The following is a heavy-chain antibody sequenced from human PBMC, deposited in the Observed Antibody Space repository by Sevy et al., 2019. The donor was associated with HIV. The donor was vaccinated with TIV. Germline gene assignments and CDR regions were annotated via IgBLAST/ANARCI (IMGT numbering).Heavy chain of an antibody. CDR3: TGPKGVDYYYYAMDV. J-gene: IGHJ6*02. CDR2: IRSKANSYAR. Sequence: GGSLRLSCAASGFTFSGSAMHWVRQASGKGLEWVGRIRSKANSYARAYAASVKGRFTISRDDSKNTAYLQMNSLKTEDRAGDYGTGPKGVDYYYYAMDVWGQRTTVTVSS. CDR1: GFTFSGSA. V-gene: IGHV3-73*01.